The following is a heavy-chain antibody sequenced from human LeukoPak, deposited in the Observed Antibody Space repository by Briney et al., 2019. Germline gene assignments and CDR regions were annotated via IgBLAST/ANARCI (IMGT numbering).Heavy chain of an antibody. D-gene: IGHD1-7*01. V-gene: IGHV3-7*01. Sequence: GGSLRLSCAASGFTFSNYSMSWVRQAPGKGLEWVANIKQDGSEKYYVDSVKGRFTISRDNAKNSLYLQMTSLRAEGTAVYYCAKNKWNYDYWGQGTLVTVSS. CDR3: AKNKWNYDY. J-gene: IGHJ4*02. CDR2: IKQDGSEK. CDR1: GFTFSNYS.